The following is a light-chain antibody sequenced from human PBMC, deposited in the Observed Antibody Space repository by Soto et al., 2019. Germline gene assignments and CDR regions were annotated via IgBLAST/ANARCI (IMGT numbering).Light chain of an antibody. CDR2: DAS. CDR3: QRRTDWPLT. CDR1: QSVSRY. V-gene: IGKV3-11*01. Sequence: EIVLTQSPATLSLSPGETATLSCRASQSVSRYLAWYQQRPGQAPRLLIYDASNRATGVPARFSGSGSGTDFTLTISSLEPEDCAVYYCQRRTDWPLTFGGGTKVEIK. J-gene: IGKJ4*01.